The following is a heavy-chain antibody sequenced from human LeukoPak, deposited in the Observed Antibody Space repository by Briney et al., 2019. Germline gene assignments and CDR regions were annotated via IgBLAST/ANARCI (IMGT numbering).Heavy chain of an antibody. J-gene: IGHJ4*02. V-gene: IGHV3-48*03. CDR1: GFTFSSYE. D-gene: IGHD3-22*01. CDR3: AKAGGPVISVVIFDY. CDR2: ISSSGSTI. Sequence: GGSLRLSCAASGFTFSSYEMNWVRQAPGKGLEWVSYISSSGSTIYYADSVKGRFTISRDNSKNTLYLQMNSLRAEDTAVYYCAKAGGPVISVVIFDYWGQGTLVTVSS.